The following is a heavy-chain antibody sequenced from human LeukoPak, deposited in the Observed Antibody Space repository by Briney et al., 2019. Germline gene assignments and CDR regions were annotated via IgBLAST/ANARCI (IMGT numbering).Heavy chain of an antibody. CDR2: VSGSGVTT. Sequence: GGSLRLSCAASGFTFSSYAISWVRQAPGKGLEWVSAVSGSGVTTYYADSVKGRFTISRDNSKNTLYLQMNSLRAEDTAVYFCAEDRGPSIRGIDYWGQGTLVTVSS. D-gene: IGHD3-10*01. CDR3: AEDRGPSIRGIDY. CDR1: GFTFSSYA. V-gene: IGHV3-23*01. J-gene: IGHJ4*02.